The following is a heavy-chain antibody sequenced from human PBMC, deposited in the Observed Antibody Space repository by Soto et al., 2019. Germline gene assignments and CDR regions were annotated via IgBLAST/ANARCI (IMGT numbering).Heavy chain of an antibody. Sequence: KPSETLSLTCTVSAGSISSSSYYWGWIRQPPGKGLEWIGSIYYSGSTYYNPSLKSRVTISVDTSKNQFSLKLSSVTAADTAVYYCACIFSGGYGYGFHYYDMDVWGQGTTVTVSS. J-gene: IGHJ6*02. D-gene: IGHD5-18*01. CDR2: IYYSGST. CDR1: AGSISSSSYY. CDR3: ACIFSGGYGYGFHYYDMDV. V-gene: IGHV4-39*01.